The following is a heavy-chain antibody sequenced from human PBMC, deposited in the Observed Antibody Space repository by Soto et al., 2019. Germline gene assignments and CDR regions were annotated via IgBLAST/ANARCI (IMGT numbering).Heavy chain of an antibody. V-gene: IGHV4-34*01. Sequence: QVQLQQWGAGLLKPSETLSLTCAVDGGSLSGYYWSWIRQPPGKGLVWIGEINHSGSTNYNPSLKSRVTISVDTSQNQFSLKLSSVTAADTAVYYCASYWDSEDNWHFRDYWGQGTLVTVSS. CDR1: GGSLSGYY. CDR2: INHSGST. D-gene: IGHD1-7*01. CDR3: ASYWDSEDNWHFRDY. J-gene: IGHJ4*02.